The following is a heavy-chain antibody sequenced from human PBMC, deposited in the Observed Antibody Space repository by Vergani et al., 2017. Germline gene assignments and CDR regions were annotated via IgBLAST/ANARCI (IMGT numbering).Heavy chain of an antibody. Sequence: EVQLVESGGGLVQPGGSLRLSCAASGFTFSSYSMNWVRQAPGKGLEWVSYISSSSSTIYYADSVKGLFTISRDNAKNSLYLQMNSLRAEDTAVYYCARGGYSYGYGFDYWGQGTLVTVSS. CDR2: ISSSSSTI. J-gene: IGHJ4*02. D-gene: IGHD5-18*01. CDR1: GFTFSSYS. V-gene: IGHV3-48*04. CDR3: ARGGYSYGYGFDY.